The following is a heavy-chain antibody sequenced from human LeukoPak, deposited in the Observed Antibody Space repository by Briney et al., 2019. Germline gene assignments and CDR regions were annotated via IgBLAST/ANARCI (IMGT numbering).Heavy chain of an antibody. CDR3: ARYRPKTMVRGVIIIYFDY. V-gene: IGHV3-11*04. CDR1: GFTFSDYY. Sequence: GGSLRLSCAASGFTFSDYYMSWIRQAPGKGLEWVSYISSSGSTIYYADSVKGRFTISRDNAKNSLYLQMNSLRAEDTAVYYCARYRPKTMVRGVIIIYFDYWGQGTLVTVSS. J-gene: IGHJ4*02. CDR2: ISSSGSTI. D-gene: IGHD3-10*01.